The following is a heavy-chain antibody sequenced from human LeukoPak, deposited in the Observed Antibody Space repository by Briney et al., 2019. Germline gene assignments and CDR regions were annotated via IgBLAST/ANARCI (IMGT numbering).Heavy chain of an antibody. Sequence: GASVKVSCKASGYSFTAYYMHWVRQAPGQGLEWMGWINPNSGGTNYARKFQGRVTMTRDTSISTGYMELRRLRSDDTAVYYCARSVISGALGVDYWGQGTLVTVSS. V-gene: IGHV1-2*02. D-gene: IGHD1-26*01. CDR3: ARSVISGALGVDY. J-gene: IGHJ4*02. CDR1: GYSFTAYY. CDR2: INPNSGGT.